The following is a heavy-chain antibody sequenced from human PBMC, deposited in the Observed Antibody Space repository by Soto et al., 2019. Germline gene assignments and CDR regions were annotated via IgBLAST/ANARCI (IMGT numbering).Heavy chain of an antibody. CDR1: GGSISSGGYS. V-gene: IGHV4-30-2*01. Sequence: QLQLQESGSGLVKPSQTLSLTCAVSGGSISSGGYSWSWIRQPPGKGLEWIGYIYHSGSTYYNPSLKSRDTISVDRSKNQCSLKLSSVTAADTAVYYCARGNPIKLWFSYFDYWGQGTLVTVSS. D-gene: IGHD5-18*01. CDR2: IYHSGST. CDR3: ARGNPIKLWFSYFDY. J-gene: IGHJ4*02.